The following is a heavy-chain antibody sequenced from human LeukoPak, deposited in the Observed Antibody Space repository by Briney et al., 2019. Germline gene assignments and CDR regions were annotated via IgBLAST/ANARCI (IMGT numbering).Heavy chain of an antibody. CDR1: GGSISSGGYF. V-gene: IGHV4-30-2*01. CDR2: IYHSGST. CDR3: ARSSGWGRNWFDP. Sequence: PSETLSLTCAVSGGSISSGGYFWSWIRQPPGKGLEWIGYIYHSGSTYYNPSLKSRVTISVDRSKNQFSLKLSSVTAADTAVYYCARSSGWGRNWFDPWGQGTLVTVSS. J-gene: IGHJ5*02. D-gene: IGHD6-19*01.